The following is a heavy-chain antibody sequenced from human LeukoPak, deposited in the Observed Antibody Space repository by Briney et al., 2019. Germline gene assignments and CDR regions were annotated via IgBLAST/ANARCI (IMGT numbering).Heavy chain of an antibody. CDR2: ISWDGGST. Sequence: GGSLRLSCAASGFTFDDYAMHWVRQAPGKGLEWVSLISWDGGSTYYADSVKGRFTISRDNSKNSLYLQMNSLRAEETALYYCAKDQRPGLYCSSTSCYSPSVFDYWGQGTLVTVSS. CDR1: GFTFDDYA. J-gene: IGHJ4*02. CDR3: AKDQRPGLYCSSTSCYSPSVFDY. D-gene: IGHD2-2*01. V-gene: IGHV3-43D*04.